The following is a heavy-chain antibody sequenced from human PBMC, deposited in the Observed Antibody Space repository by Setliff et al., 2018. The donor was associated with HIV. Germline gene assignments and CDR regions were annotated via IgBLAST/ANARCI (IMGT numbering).Heavy chain of an antibody. CDR2: IGPSGSST. J-gene: IGHJ4*02. V-gene: IGHV1-46*02. CDR1: AYTFNSYY. Sequence: ASVKVSCKTSAYTFNSYYMHWIRQAPGQGLEWMGLIGPSGSSTTYAQNFQGRVTMSRDTSTNTVYMELSSLRSEDTAVYYCASDHIAARSVDYWGQGTLVTVSS. D-gene: IGHD6-6*01. CDR3: ASDHIAARSVDY.